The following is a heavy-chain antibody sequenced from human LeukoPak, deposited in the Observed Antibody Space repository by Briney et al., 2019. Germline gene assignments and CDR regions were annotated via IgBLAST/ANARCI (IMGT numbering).Heavy chain of an antibody. CDR1: GYSISSGYY. J-gene: IGHJ4*02. D-gene: IGHD3-10*01. CDR2: IYHSGST. CDR3: ARLYGSGSYFDY. Sequence: SETLSLTCAVSGYSISSGYYWGWIRQPPGKGLEWIGSIYHSGSTYYNPSLKSRVTISVGTSKNQFSLKLSSVTAADTAVYYCARLYGSGSYFDYWGQGTLVTVSS. V-gene: IGHV4-38-2*01.